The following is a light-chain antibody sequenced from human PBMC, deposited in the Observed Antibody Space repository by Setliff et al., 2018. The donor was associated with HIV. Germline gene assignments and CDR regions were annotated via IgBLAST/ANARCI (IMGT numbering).Light chain of an antibody. CDR2: EAS. V-gene: IGLV2-14*01. Sequence: QSVLTQPASVSGSPGQSITISCTGTSSDVGGYNYVSWYQQHPGKAPKLMIYEASNRPSGVSNRFSGSKSGNTASLTISGLQAEDEADYYCSSYTSTNTPWVFGGGTK. J-gene: IGLJ3*02. CDR3: SSYTSTNTPWV. CDR1: SSDVGGYNY.